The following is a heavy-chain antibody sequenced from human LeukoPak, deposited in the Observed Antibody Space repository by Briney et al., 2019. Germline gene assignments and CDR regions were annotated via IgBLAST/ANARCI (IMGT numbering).Heavy chain of an antibody. V-gene: IGHV3-30-3*01. J-gene: IGHJ3*01. CDR2: ISYDGSNK. Sequence: GGSLRLSCAASGFTFSSYTMSWVRQAPGKGLEWVAVISYDGSNKYYADSVKGRFTISRDNGKNTLYLQMSSLRAEDTAVYYCARGERGGFDLWGRGTVVTVSS. D-gene: IGHD1-1*01. CDR3: ARGERGGFDL. CDR1: GFTFSSYT.